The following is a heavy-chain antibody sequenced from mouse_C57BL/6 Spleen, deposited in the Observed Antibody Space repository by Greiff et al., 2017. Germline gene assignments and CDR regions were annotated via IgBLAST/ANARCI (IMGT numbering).Heavy chain of an antibody. V-gene: IGHV1-61*01. CDR2: IYPSDSET. J-gene: IGHJ3*01. Sequence: QVQLQQPGAELVRPGSSVKLSCKASGYTFTSYWMDWVKQRPGQGLEWIGNIYPSDSETHYNQKFKDKATLTVDKSSSTAYMQLSSLTSEDSAVYYCEREGAGGFAYWGQGTLVTVSA. CDR3: EREGAGGFAY. D-gene: IGHD4-1*01. CDR1: GYTFTSYW.